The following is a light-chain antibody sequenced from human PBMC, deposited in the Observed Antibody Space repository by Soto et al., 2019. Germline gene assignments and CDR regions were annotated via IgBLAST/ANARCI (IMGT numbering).Light chain of an antibody. CDR2: DVS. Sequence: QSVLTQPRSVSRSPGQSVTISCTGTSSDVGGYNYVSWYQQHPGKAPKLMIFDVSKRPSGVPDRFSGSKSANTASLTISGLQAADEADYYCCSYAGSYTYVFGTGTKLTVL. CDR3: CSYAGSYTYV. CDR1: SSDVGGYNY. V-gene: IGLV2-11*01. J-gene: IGLJ1*01.